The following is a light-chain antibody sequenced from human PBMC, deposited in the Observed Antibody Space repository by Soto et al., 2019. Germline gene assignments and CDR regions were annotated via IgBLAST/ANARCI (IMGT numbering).Light chain of an antibody. J-gene: IGKJ5*01. V-gene: IGKV1-33*01. CDR2: DAS. CDR3: QQYSNLIT. CDR1: QDVSNY. Sequence: IQMTQSPSSLSGSVGDRVTITCQASQDVSNYLNWYQQKLGKAPKLLIYDASNLETGVPSRFSGSGSGTYFSFTISSLQPEDFATYYCQQYSNLITFGQGTRLEIK.